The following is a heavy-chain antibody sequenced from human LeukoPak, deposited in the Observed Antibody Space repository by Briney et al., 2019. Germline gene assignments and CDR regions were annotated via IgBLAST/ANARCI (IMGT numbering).Heavy chain of an antibody. CDR3: ARDYSGWSLDP. Sequence: GGSLRLSCAASGFTFSSYEMNWVRQAPGKGLEWVSYISDGGKTKYYADSVKGRFTISRDNAKNSLYLQMNSLRAEDTAVYYCARDYSGWSLDPWGQGTLVTVSS. D-gene: IGHD5-12*01. CDR2: ISDGGKTK. J-gene: IGHJ5*02. V-gene: IGHV3-48*03. CDR1: GFTFSSYE.